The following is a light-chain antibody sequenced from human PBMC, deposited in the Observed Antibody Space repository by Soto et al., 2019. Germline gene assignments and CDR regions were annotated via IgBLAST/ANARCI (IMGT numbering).Light chain of an antibody. CDR1: QSVSNY. CDR3: QQYDTYFRYT. V-gene: IGKV3-11*01. Sequence: IVMTQSPATLSLSPGERATLSCRASQSVSNYLAWYQQKPGQPPRLLIYDASNRATGIPARFSGSGSGTDFTLTISSLEPEDFANYYCQQYDTYFRYTFGQGTKLDIK. CDR2: DAS. J-gene: IGKJ2*01.